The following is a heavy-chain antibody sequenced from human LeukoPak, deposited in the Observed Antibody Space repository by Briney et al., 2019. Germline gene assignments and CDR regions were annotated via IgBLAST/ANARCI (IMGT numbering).Heavy chain of an antibody. D-gene: IGHD3-16*02. CDR1: GFTVNNYA. CDR3: TKDHSEYVWGSYRRDDY. J-gene: IGHJ4*02. Sequence: GGSLRLSCAASGFTVNNYAMSWVGQGPGKGLEWVSTISGSGDNTYYADSVRDRFTISRDNSKNTLYLQMDSLRAEDTAVYYCTKDHSEYVWGSYRRDDYWGQGTLVTVSS. V-gene: IGHV3-23*01. CDR2: ISGSGDNT.